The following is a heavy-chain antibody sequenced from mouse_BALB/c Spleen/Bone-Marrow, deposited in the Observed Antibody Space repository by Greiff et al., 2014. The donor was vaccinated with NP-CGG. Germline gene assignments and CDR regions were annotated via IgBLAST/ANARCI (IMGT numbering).Heavy chain of an antibody. J-gene: IGHJ4*01. V-gene: IGHV1S81*02. CDR2: INPSNGRT. D-gene: IGHD2-3*01. CDR1: GYTFTSYW. CDR3: ARSDGYYPYYYAMDY. Sequence: VQLQQPGAELVKPGASVKLSCKASGYTFTSYWMHWVTQRPGQGLEWIGEINPSNGRTNYNEKFKSKATLTVDKSSSTAYMQLSSLTSEDSAVYYCARSDGYYPYYYAMDYWGQGTSVTVSS.